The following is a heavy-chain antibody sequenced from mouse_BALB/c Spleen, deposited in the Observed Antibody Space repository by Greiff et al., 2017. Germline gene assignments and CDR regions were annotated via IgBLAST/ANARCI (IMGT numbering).Heavy chain of an antibody. D-gene: IGHD2-10*02. J-gene: IGHJ3*01. V-gene: IGHV3-6*02. CDR1: GYSITSGYY. Sequence: QSGPGLVKPSQSLSLTCSVTGYSITSGYYWNWIRQFPGNKLEWMGYISYDGSNNYNPSLKNRISITRDTSKNQFFLKLNSVTTEDTATYYCAKYGNYVWFAYWGQGTLVTVSA. CDR2: ISYDGSN. CDR3: AKYGNYVWFAY.